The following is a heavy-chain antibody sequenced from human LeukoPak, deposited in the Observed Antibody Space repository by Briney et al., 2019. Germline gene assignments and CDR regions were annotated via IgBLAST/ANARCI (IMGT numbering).Heavy chain of an antibody. V-gene: IGHV3-49*04. D-gene: IGHD1-26*01. CDR2: IRSKAYGGTT. J-gene: IGHJ4*02. Sequence: GGSLRLSCTASGFTFGDYAMSWVRQAPGKGLEWVGFIRSKAYGGTTEYAASVKGRFTISRDDSKSIAYLQMNSLKTEDTAVYYCTRGGQVGAKCFDYWGQGTLVTVSS. CDR3: TRGGQVGAKCFDY. CDR1: GFTFGDYA.